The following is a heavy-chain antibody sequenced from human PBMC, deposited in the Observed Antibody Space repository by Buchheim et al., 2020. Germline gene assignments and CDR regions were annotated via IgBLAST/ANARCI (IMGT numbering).Heavy chain of an antibody. CDR2: INSDGRNT. CDR1: GFTFSSYW. CDR3: VTSGSYYYYAMDV. D-gene: IGHD3-22*01. V-gene: IGHV3-74*01. Sequence: EVQLVESGGGLVKPGGSLRLSCAASGFTFSSYWMHWVRQAPGKGLVCVARINSDGRNTTYADSVKGRFTISRDNAMNTLYLQMNSLRAEDTAVYYCVTSGSYYYYAMDVWGQGTT. J-gene: IGHJ6*02.